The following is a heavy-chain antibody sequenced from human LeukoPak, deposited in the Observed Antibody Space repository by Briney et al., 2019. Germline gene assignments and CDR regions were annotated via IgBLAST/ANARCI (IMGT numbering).Heavy chain of an antibody. Sequence: GGSLRLSCAASGFIFSDYYMSWIRQAPGKGLEWVSGISPNGVITYYADSVKGRFTISRDNSKGTVYLQMNSLRPEDTAVYYCAKDDAWLQYGNWGRGTLVTVSS. V-gene: IGHV3-23*01. D-gene: IGHD5-24*01. CDR3: AKDDAWLQYGN. CDR1: GFIFSDYY. J-gene: IGHJ4*02. CDR2: ISPNGVIT.